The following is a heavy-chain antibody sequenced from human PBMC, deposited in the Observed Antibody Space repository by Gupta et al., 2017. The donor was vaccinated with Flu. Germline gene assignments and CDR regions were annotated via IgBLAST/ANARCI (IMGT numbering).Heavy chain of an antibody. CDR3: TRGVVVVAATPPRGDYGMDV. V-gene: IGHV3-73*02. D-gene: IGHD2-15*01. CDR1: GFTFSGSA. Sequence: EVQLVESGGGLVQPGGSLNRSCAAYGFTFSGSALHCARHASGTGRAWVGRIRSKANSYATAYAASVKGRFTISRDDSTNTAYLQMNSLKTEDTAVYYCTRGVVVVAATPPRGDYGMDVWGQGTTVTVSS. J-gene: IGHJ6*02. CDR2: IRSKANSYAT.